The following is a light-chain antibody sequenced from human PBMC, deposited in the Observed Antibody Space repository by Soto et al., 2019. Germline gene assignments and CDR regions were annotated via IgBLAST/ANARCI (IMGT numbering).Light chain of an antibody. CDR2: AAS. CDR1: QSVASN. Sequence: EMAVTQSQATLSVSPGERATLSCRASQSVASNLAWYQQKPGQTPRLLIYAASTRATGIPARFSGSGSGTDFNLTITSLQSEDFAVYYCQQYYHWPRTFGQGTKVDTK. J-gene: IGKJ1*01. CDR3: QQYYHWPRT. V-gene: IGKV3-15*01.